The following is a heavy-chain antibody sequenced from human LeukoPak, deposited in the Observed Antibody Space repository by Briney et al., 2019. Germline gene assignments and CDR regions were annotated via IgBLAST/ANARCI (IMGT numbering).Heavy chain of an antibody. V-gene: IGHV1-46*01. CDR1: GFTFTSSA. CDR3: ARDPRGNSVYVFDY. J-gene: IGHJ4*02. Sequence: EASVKVSCKASGFTFTSSAVHWVRQAPGQGLDWMGFINPSGGSTRYAQNFQGRVTMTRDTSTSTIYMELSSLRSEDTAVYYCARDPRGNSVYVFDYWGQGTLVTVSS. D-gene: IGHD5/OR15-5a*01. CDR2: INPSGGST.